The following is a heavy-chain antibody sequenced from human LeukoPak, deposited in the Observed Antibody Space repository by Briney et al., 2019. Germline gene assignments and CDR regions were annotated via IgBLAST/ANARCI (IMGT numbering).Heavy chain of an antibody. J-gene: IGHJ6*02. CDR3: ARGSDIVATMPHESYYYGMDV. Sequence: PSETLSLTCAVYGGSFSGYYWSWIRQPPGKGLEWIGEINHSGSTNYNPSLKSRVTISVDTSKNQFSLKLSSVTAADTAVHYCARGSDIVATMPHESYYYGMDVWGQGTTVTVSS. CDR2: INHSGST. CDR1: GGSFSGYY. D-gene: IGHD5-12*01. V-gene: IGHV4-34*01.